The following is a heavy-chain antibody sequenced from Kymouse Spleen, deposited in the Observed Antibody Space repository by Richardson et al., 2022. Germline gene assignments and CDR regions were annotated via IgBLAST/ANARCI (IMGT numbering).Heavy chain of an antibody. J-gene: IGHJ4*02. V-gene: IGHV3-9*01. CDR3: AKDIPYPGTLTT. D-gene: IGHD1-1*01,IGHD1-20*01,IGHD1-7*01. CDR1: GFTFDDYA. Sequence: VQLVESGGGLVQPGRSLRLSCAASGFTFDDYAMHWVRQAPGKGLEWVSGISWNSGSIGYADSVKGRFTISRDNAKNSLYLQMNSLRAEDTALYYCAKDIPYPGTLTTGAREPWSPSPQ. CDR2: ISWNSGSI.